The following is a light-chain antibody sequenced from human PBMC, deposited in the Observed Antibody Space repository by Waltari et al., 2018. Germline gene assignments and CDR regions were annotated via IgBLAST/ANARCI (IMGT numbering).Light chain of an antibody. J-gene: IGLJ2*01. Sequence: QSVLTQPPSASGTPGQRVTISCSGSSSNIGSNTVNSYQQLPGTAPKLLIYSNTQRPSGVPDRFSGSKSGTSASLAISGLQSEDEADYYCAAWDDSLNGPVVFGGGTKLTVL. CDR1: SSNIGSNT. V-gene: IGLV1-44*01. CDR2: SNT. CDR3: AAWDDSLNGPVV.